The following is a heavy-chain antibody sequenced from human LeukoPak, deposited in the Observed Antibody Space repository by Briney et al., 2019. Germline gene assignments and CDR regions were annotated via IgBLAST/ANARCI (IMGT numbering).Heavy chain of an antibody. CDR1: GFTLSSYS. J-gene: IGHJ4*02. V-gene: IGHV3-23*01. D-gene: IGHD2-21*01. Sequence: PGGSLRLSCAASGFTLSSYSMNWVRQAPEKGLEFVSGIYENGGTTYYADSVKGRFSISRDNSKNTLYLQMDSLRGEDTAVYYCAKDFRIGYSAHFDYWGQGALVTVSS. CDR2: IYENGGTT. CDR3: AKDFRIGYSAHFDY.